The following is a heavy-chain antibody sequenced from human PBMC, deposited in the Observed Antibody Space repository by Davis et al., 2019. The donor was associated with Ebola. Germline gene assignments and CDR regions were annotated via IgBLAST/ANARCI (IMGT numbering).Heavy chain of an antibody. V-gene: IGHV1-18*01. CDR3: ASPRRGSYDSSGYYWDLA. D-gene: IGHD3-22*01. Sequence: ASVKVSCKASGYTFTSYGISWVRQAPGQGLEWMGWISAYNGNTNYAQKFQGRVTITADESTSTAYMELSSLRSEDTAVYYCASPRRGSYDSSGYYWDLAWSQGTLVTVSS. CDR2: ISAYNGNT. CDR1: GYTFTSYG. J-gene: IGHJ5*02.